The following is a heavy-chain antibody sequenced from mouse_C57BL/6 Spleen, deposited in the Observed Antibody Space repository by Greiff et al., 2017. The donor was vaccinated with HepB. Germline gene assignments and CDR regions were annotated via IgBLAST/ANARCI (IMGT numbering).Heavy chain of an antibody. D-gene: IGHD2-1*01. V-gene: IGHV1-81*01. J-gene: IGHJ4*01. CDR2: IYPRSGNT. Sequence: QVQLKESGAELARPGASVKLSCKASGYTFTSYGISWVKQRTGQGLEWIGEIYPRSGNTYYNEKFKGKATLTADKSSSTAYMELRSLTSEDSAVYFCARYYGNYHAMDYWGQGTSVTVSS. CDR1: GYTFTSYG. CDR3: ARYYGNYHAMDY.